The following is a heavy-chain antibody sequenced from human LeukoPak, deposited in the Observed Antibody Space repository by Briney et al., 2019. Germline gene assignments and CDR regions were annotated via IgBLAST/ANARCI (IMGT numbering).Heavy chain of an antibody. D-gene: IGHD2-2*01. V-gene: IGHV3-23*01. CDR1: GFTFSTYA. CDR3: AKGRGRWEPAVTLFGF. CDR2: INGNGDNT. Sequence: GGSLRLSCAASGFTFSTYAMSWVRQAPGKGLEWVSAINGNGDNTNYADSVKGRFTISRDNSKNTMYLQMNSLRAEDTAVYYCAKGRGRWEPAVTLFGFWGQGSLVTVSS. J-gene: IGHJ4*02.